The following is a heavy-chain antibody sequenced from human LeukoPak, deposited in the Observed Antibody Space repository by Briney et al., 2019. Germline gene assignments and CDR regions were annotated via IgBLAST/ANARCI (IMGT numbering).Heavy chain of an antibody. Sequence: ASVKVSCKASGYTFTGYYMRWVRQAPGQGLEWMGWINPNNGGTHYAQKFQGRVTMTGDTSISTAYMELSRLRSDDTAVFYCATYNITWYCFDYWGQGTLVTVSS. D-gene: IGHD6-13*01. CDR3: ATYNITWYCFDY. CDR2: INPNNGGT. V-gene: IGHV1-2*02. J-gene: IGHJ4*02. CDR1: GYTFTGYY.